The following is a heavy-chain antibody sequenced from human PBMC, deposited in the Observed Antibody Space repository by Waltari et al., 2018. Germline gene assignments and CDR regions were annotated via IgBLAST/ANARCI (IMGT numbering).Heavy chain of an antibody. D-gene: IGHD2-21*01. CDR2: ISYDGSNK. CDR1: GFTLGSYA. Sequence: QVQLVGSGGGVVQPGRSLRLSCGASGFTLGSYAMHWVRQAPGKGLEWVAVISYDGSNKYYADSVKGRFTISRDNSKNTLYLQMNSLRAEDTAVYYCARDAYCGGDCYMYYFDYWGQGTLVTVSS. CDR3: ARDAYCGGDCYMYYFDY. V-gene: IGHV3-30*01. J-gene: IGHJ4*02.